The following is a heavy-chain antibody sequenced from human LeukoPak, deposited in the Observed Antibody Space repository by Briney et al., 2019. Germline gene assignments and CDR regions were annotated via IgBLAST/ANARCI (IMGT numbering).Heavy chain of an antibody. V-gene: IGHV3-23*01. J-gene: IGHJ6*02. CDR3: AKGLCSTSCYSVPDHV. Sequence: GGSLRLSCAAPGFTFSSYAMGWVRQAPGKGLEWVSAISGSGGSTFYADSVKGRFTISRDNSKNTLYLQMNSLRAEDTAVYYCAKGLCSTSCYSVPDHVWGQGTTVTVSS. CDR1: GFTFSSYA. CDR2: ISGSGGST. D-gene: IGHD2-2*01.